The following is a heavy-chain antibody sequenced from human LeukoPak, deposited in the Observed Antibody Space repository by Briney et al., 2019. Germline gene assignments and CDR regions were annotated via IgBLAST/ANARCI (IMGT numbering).Heavy chain of an antibody. CDR2: ISYDGSNK. V-gene: IGHV3-30*14. Sequence: PGRSLRLSCAASGFTFSTYAMHWVRQGPGKGLEWVAVISYDGSNKYYADSVKGRFTISRDNSKNTLYLQMNSLRAEDTAVYYCAKAFGSSGYKVRPGIDYWGQGTLVTVSS. CDR1: GFTFSTYA. D-gene: IGHD6-19*01. J-gene: IGHJ4*02. CDR3: AKAFGSSGYKVRPGIDY.